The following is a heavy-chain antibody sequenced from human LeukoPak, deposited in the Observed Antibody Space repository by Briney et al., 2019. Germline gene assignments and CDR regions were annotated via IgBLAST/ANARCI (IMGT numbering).Heavy chain of an antibody. Sequence: ASVKVSCKASGYTFTSYYMHWVRQAPGQGLEWMGIISPSGGSTSYAQKFQGRVTMTRDTSTSTVYMELSSLRSEDTAVYYCARDGGFYDSSGYYHPNLYNWFDPWGQGTLVTVSS. D-gene: IGHD3-22*01. CDR1: GYTFTSYY. V-gene: IGHV1-46*01. CDR3: ARDGGFYDSSGYYHPNLYNWFDP. CDR2: ISPSGGST. J-gene: IGHJ5*02.